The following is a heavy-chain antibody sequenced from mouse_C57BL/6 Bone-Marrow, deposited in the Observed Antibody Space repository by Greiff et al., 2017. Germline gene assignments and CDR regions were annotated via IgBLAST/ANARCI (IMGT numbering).Heavy chain of an antibody. CDR1: GYSITSGYY. Sequence: EVQLVESGPGLVKPSQSLSLTCSVTGYSITSGYYWNWIRQFPGNKLEWMGYISSDGSNNYNPSLKNRISITRDTSKNQFFLKLNSVTTEDTATXYCARQMITTRVYYFDYWGQGTTLTVSS. V-gene: IGHV3-6*01. CDR3: ARQMITTRVYYFDY. D-gene: IGHD2-4*01. CDR2: ISSDGSN. J-gene: IGHJ2*01.